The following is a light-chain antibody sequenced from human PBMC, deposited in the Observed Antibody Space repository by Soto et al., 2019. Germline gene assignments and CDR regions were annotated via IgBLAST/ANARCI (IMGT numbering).Light chain of an antibody. V-gene: IGLV2-14*01. CDR2: GVN. CDR1: SSDVGGYKY. J-gene: IGLJ1*01. Sequence: QSALTQPAYVSGSPGQSITISCTGTSSDVGGYKYVSWYQQHPGKAPKLMIYGVNNRPSGVSNRFSGSKSGNTASLTISGLQADDEADYYCSSYTTSSALQVFGTGTKVTVL. CDR3: SSYTTSSALQV.